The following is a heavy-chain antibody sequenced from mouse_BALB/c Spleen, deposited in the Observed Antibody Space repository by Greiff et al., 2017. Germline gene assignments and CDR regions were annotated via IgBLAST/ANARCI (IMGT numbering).Heavy chain of an antibody. J-gene: IGHJ2*01. CDR1: GYTFTSYY. CDR2: INPSNGGT. CDR3: TRGGGNYVGY. D-gene: IGHD1-1*01. V-gene: IGHV1S81*02. Sequence: QVQLQQSGAELVKPGASVKLSCKASGYTFTSYYMYWVKQRPGQGLEWIGEINPSNGGTNFNEKFKSKATLTVDKSSSTAYMQLSSLTSEDSAVYYCTRGGGNYVGYWGQGTTLTVSS.